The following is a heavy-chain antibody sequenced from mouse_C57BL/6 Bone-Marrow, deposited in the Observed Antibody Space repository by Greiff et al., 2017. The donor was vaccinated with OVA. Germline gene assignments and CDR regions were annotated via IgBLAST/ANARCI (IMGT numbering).Heavy chain of an antibody. D-gene: IGHD1-1*01. V-gene: IGHV1-7*01. CDR1: GYTFTSYW. CDR2: INPSSGYT. CDR3: ANYGSSIYWYFDV. Sequence: VQLQQSGAELAKPGASVKLSCKASGYTFTSYWMHWVKQRPGQGLEWIGYINPSSGYTKYNQKFKDKATLTADKSSSTDYMQLSSLTYEDSAVYYCANYGSSIYWYFDVWGTGTTVTVSS. J-gene: IGHJ1*03.